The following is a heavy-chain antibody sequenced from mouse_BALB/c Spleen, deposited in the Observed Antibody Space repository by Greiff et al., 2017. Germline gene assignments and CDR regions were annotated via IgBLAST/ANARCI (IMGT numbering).Heavy chain of an antibody. D-gene: IGHD1-1*01. CDR3: ARNYYGSSYGY. V-gene: IGHV1-7*01. Sequence: QVQLQQSGAELAKPGASVKMSCKASGYTFTSYWMHWVKQRPGQSLEWIGYINPSTGYTEYNQKFKDKATLTADKSSSTAYMQLSSLTSEDSAVYYCARNYYGSSYGYWGQGTTLTVSS. J-gene: IGHJ2*01. CDR2: INPSTGYT. CDR1: GYTFTSYW.